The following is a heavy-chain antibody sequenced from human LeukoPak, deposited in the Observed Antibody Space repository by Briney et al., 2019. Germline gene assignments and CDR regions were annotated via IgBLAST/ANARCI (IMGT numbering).Heavy chain of an antibody. CDR2: ISSSSSTI. J-gene: IGHJ3*02. V-gene: IGHV3-48*04. CDR3: ARGGYTYDRAFDI. CDR1: GFTFSSYS. Sequence: GGSLRLSCAASGFTFSSYSMNWVRQAPGKGLESVSYISSSSSTIYYADSVKGRFTISRDNAKNSLYLQMNSLRAEDTAVYYCARGGYTYDRAFDIWGQGTMVTVSS. D-gene: IGHD6-13*01.